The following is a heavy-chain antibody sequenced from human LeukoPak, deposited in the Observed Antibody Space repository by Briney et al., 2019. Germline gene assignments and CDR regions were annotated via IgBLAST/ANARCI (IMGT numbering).Heavy chain of an antibody. CDR2: ISAYNGST. CDR1: GYTFTSYG. CDR3: ASFSPPVQGWFDP. V-gene: IGHV1-18*01. J-gene: IGHJ5*02. D-gene: IGHD1-1*01. Sequence: EASVKVSRKASGYTFTSYGISWVRQAPGQGLEWMGWISAYNGSTNYAQKLQGRVTMTTDTSTSTAYMELRSLRSDDTAVYYCASFSPPVQGWFDPWGQGTLVTVSS.